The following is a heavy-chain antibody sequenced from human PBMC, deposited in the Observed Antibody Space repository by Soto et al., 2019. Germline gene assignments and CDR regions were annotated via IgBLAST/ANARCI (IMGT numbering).Heavy chain of an antibody. CDR3: TARRDWTAVDPLEY. J-gene: IGHJ4*02. CDR2: IRNKGNNYAT. V-gene: IGHV3-73*01. CDR1: GLTFSDSA. D-gene: IGHD5-18*01. Sequence: PGGSLRLSCAASGLTFSDSAMHWVRQASGKGLEWVGRIRNKGNNYATAYTASVKGRFTISRDDSKNTVYLQMNSLKIDDTAVYYCTARRDWTAVDPLEYWGLGTLVTVS.